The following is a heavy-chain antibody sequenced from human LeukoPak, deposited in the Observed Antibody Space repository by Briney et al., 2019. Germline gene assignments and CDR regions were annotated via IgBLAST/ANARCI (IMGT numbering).Heavy chain of an antibody. CDR1: GFTLSSYA. V-gene: IGHV4-34*01. J-gene: IGHJ3*02. CDR3: VRGLGAFDI. Sequence: GSLRLSCAASGFTLSSYAMSWVRQPPGKGLEWIGEINHSGSTNYNPSLKSRVTISVDTSKNQFSLKLSSVTAADTAVYYCVRGLGAFDIWGQGTMVTVSS. CDR2: INHSGST.